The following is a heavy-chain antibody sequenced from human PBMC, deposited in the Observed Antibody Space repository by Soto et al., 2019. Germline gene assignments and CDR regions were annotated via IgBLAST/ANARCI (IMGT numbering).Heavy chain of an antibody. J-gene: IGHJ4*02. D-gene: IGHD1-26*01. V-gene: IGHV1-46*01. CDR3: ARGGIVGAPKHRGDGPRY. CDR1: GYTFTSYY. CDR2: INPSGGST. Sequence: ASVKVSCKASGYTFTSYYMHWVRQAPGQGLEWMGIINPSGGSTSYAQKFQGRVTMTRDTSTSTVYMELSSLRSEDTAVYYCARGGIVGAPKHRGDGPRYWGQGTLVTVSS.